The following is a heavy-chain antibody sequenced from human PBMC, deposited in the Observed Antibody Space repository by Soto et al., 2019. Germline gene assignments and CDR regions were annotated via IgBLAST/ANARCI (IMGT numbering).Heavy chain of an antibody. CDR1: GYTFTSYA. V-gene: IGHV1-3*01. CDR2: INAGNGNT. CDR3: AKLVTTVVTGYYYGMDV. J-gene: IGHJ6*02. Sequence: WASVKFSCKASGYTFTSYALHWVRQAPGQRLEWMGWINAGNGNTKYSQKFQGRVTITRDTSASTAYIELSSLRSEDTAVYYCAKLVTTVVTGYYYGMDVWGQGTTVTVSS. D-gene: IGHD4-17*01.